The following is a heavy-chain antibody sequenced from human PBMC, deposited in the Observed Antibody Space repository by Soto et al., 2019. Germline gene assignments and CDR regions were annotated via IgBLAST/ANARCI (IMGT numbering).Heavy chain of an antibody. CDR2: IGSDGRRA. V-gene: IGHV3-33*01. D-gene: IGHD5-12*01. Sequence: QVQLVESGGGVVQPGGSLRLSCAASGFTFGRHGMHWVRQAPGKGLEWVAVIGSDGRRASYADSVKGRFTISRDNGQNTLYLETDSLRAEETAVYYWARDDGYGDRGVDYWGQGTLVTVSS. J-gene: IGHJ4*02. CDR1: GFTFGRHG. CDR3: ARDDGYGDRGVDY.